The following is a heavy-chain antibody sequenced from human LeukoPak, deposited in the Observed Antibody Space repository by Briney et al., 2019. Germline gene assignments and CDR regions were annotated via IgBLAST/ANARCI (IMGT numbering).Heavy chain of an antibody. V-gene: IGHV3-53*01. CDR3: ATLYSGSSFDI. D-gene: IGHD1-26*01. Sequence: GGSLRLSCAASGFTVSSNYMSWVRQAPGKGLEWVSVIYSGGSTYYADSVKGRFTISRDNSKNTLYLQMNSLRAEDTAVYYCATLYSGSSFDIWGQGTMVTVSS. J-gene: IGHJ3*02. CDR1: GFTVSSNY. CDR2: IYSGGST.